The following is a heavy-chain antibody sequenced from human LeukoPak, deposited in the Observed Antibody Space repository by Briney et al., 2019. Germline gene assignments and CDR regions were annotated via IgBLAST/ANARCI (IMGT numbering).Heavy chain of an antibody. CDR1: GGTFSSYA. CDR3: ARGYYYGSGSSYIFDAFDI. J-gene: IGHJ3*02. V-gene: IGHV1-69*06. Sequence: ASVKVSRKASGGTFSSYAISWVRQAPGQGLEWMGGIIPIFGTANYAQKFQGRVTITADKSTSTAYMELSSLRSEDTAVYYCARGYYYGSGSSYIFDAFDIWGQGTMVTVSS. CDR2: IIPIFGTA. D-gene: IGHD3-10*01.